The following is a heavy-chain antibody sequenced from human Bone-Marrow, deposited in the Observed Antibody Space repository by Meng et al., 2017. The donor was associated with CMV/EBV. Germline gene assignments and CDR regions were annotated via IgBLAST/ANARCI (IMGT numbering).Heavy chain of an antibody. CDR2: INPNSGGT. CDR3: ARKEYCSGGSCYSGIDY. D-gene: IGHD2-15*01. J-gene: IGHJ4*02. Sequence: ASVKVSCKASGYTFTGYYMHWVRQAPGQGLEWMGWINPNSGGTNYAQKFQGRVTMTRDTSISTAYIELSRLRSDDTAVYYCARKEYCSGGSCYSGIDYWGQGTLVTFSS. V-gene: IGHV1-2*02. CDR1: GYTFTGYY.